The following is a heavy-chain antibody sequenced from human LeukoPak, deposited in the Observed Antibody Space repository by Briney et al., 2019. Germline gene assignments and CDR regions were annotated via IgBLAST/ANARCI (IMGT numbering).Heavy chain of an antibody. CDR1: GYSFTNYW. CDR2: IYPGDSDI. CDR3: ARGYVGSGSPHGFFDY. D-gene: IGHD1-26*01. V-gene: IGHV5-51*01. J-gene: IGHJ4*02. Sequence: GESLKISCKGSGYSFTNYWIGWVRQMPGKGLEWMGIIYPGDSDIRYSPSFQGQVTISADNSLRTAYLQWSSLKASDTAMYYCARGYVGSGSPHGFFDYWGQGTLVSVSS.